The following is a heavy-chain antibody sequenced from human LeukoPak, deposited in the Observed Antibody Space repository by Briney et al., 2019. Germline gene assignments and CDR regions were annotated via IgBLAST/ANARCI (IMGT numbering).Heavy chain of an antibody. Sequence: SETLSLTCTVSGGSISSYYWSWIRQPPGKGLEWIGYIYYSGSTNYNPSLKSRVTISVDTSKNQFSLKLSSVTAADTAAYYCARPRQQWLDAFDIWGQGTMVTVSS. V-gene: IGHV4-59*08. CDR1: GGSISSYY. CDR2: IYYSGST. CDR3: ARPRQQWLDAFDI. D-gene: IGHD6-19*01. J-gene: IGHJ3*02.